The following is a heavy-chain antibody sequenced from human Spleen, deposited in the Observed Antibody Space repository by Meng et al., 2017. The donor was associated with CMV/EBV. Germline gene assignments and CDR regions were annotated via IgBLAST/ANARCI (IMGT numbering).Heavy chain of an antibody. J-gene: IGHJ6*02. V-gene: IGHV3-30*04. CDR2: MSSDGSDT. CDR3: ARNYAGGTYGSHYYYGMDV. Sequence: GGSLRLSCAASGFNFRSFALHWVRQAPGKGLEWVAIMSSDGSDTYYAVSVWGRFTISRDNSKNTLYLQMNSLRAEDTAVYYCARNYAGGTYGSHYYYGMDVWGQGTTVTVSS. CDR1: GFNFRSFA. D-gene: IGHD3-16*01.